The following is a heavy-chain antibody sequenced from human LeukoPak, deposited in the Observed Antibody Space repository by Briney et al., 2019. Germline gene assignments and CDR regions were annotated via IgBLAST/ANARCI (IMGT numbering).Heavy chain of an antibody. D-gene: IGHD6-19*01. CDR2: ISGYNGNT. Sequence: ASVKVSCKASGYTFTSYTINWVRQAPGQGLEWMGWISGYNGNTKYAQKLQGRVTMTRDMSTSTVYMELSSLRSEDTAVYYCARVLSPGITVAGLGVADYWGQGTLVTVSS. V-gene: IGHV1-18*01. CDR3: ARVLSPGITVAGLGVADY. J-gene: IGHJ4*02. CDR1: GYTFTSYT.